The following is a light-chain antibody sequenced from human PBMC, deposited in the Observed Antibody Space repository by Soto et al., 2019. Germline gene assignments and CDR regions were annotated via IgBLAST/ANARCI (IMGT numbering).Light chain of an antibody. J-gene: IGKJ1*01. V-gene: IGKV3-15*01. CDR2: GAS. CDR1: QSVSSN. Sequence: EIVMTQSPATLSVSPGERATLSCRASQSVSSNLAWYQRKPGQAPRLLIYGASTRVTGIPARFSGGGSGTEFTLTISSLQSEDFAVYYCQQYNNWSGTFGQGTKVEIK. CDR3: QQYNNWSGT.